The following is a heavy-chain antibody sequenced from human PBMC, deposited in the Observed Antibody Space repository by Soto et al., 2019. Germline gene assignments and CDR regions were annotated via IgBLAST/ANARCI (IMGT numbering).Heavy chain of an antibody. CDR1: GFTFSSYG. CDR2: IWYDGSNK. V-gene: IGHV3-33*01. J-gene: IGHJ4*02. Sequence: QVQLVASGGGVVQPGRSLRLSCAASGFTFSSYGMHWVRQAPGKGLEWVAVIWYDGSNKYYADSVKGRFTISRDNSKNTLYLQMNSLRAEDTAVYYCARDRYSSSRYVLYWGQGTLVTVSS. CDR3: ARDRYSSSRYVLY. D-gene: IGHD6-13*01.